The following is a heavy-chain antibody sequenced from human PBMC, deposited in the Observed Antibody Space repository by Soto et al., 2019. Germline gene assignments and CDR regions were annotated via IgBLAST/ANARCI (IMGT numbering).Heavy chain of an antibody. CDR3: AMVRGLYYFDY. D-gene: IGHD3-10*01. CDR2: ISYDGSNK. V-gene: IGHV3-30-3*01. Sequence: QVQLVESGGGVVQPGRSLRLSCAASGFTFSSYAMHWVRQAPGKGLEWVAVISYDGSNKYYADSVKGRFTISRDNSKNTLYLQMNSLRAEETAVYYCAMVRGLYYFDYWGQGTLVTVSS. CDR1: GFTFSSYA. J-gene: IGHJ4*02.